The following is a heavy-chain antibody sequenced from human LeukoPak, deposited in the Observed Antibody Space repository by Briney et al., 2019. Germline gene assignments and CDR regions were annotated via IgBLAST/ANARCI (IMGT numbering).Heavy chain of an antibody. CDR3: AHSLRGDDAFDI. CDR2: IYYSGST. Sequence: PSQTLSLTCTVSGGSISSGGYYWSWIRQHPGKGLEWIGYIYYSGSTNYNPSLKSRVTISVDTSKNQFSLKLSSVTAADTAVYYCAHSLRGDDAFDIWGQGTMVTVSS. CDR1: GGSISSGGYY. D-gene: IGHD3-10*01. J-gene: IGHJ3*02. V-gene: IGHV4-30-4*08.